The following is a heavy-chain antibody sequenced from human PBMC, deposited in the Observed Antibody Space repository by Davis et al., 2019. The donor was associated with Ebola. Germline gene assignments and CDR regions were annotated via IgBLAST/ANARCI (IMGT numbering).Heavy chain of an antibody. J-gene: IGHJ4*02. CDR3: ARDLGTAMATE. D-gene: IGHD5-18*01. CDR2: IIPMLGIP. CDR1: GGTFSTYA. V-gene: IGHV1-69*04. Sequence: AASVKVSCKASGGTFSTYAIDWVRQAPGQGLEWMGRIIPMLGIPNYAQRFQCRVTLTADKSYMELSSLRSEDTAMYYCARDLGTAMATEWGQGTLVTVSS.